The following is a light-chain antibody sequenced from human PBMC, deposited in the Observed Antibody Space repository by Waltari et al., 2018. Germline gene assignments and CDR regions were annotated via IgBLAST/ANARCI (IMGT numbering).Light chain of an antibody. CDR1: QSLLFSSNNEHD. CDR3: HQYLSTPCT. CDR2: WAS. J-gene: IGKJ1*01. V-gene: IGKV4-1*01. Sequence: DIVMTQSPDSLAVSLGESATLKGKSSQSLLFSSNNEHDLAWNQQKAGQPHKLLISWASTRESVLPDRFTGSGSGTDFTLTISSLQAEDVAVYFCHQYLSTPCTFGQGTKVEIK.